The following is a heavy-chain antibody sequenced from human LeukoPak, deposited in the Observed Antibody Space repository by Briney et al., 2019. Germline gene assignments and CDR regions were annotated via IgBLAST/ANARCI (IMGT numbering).Heavy chain of an antibody. CDR3: ARVHLRIPDY. D-gene: IGHD3-3*02. CDR1: GGSISSSSYY. Sequence: PSETLSLTCAVSGGSISSSSYYWGWIRQPPGKGLEWIGSIYYSGSTYYNPSLKSRVTISVDTSKNQFSLKLSSVTAADTAVYYCARVHLRIPDYWGQGTLVTVSS. V-gene: IGHV4-39*07. J-gene: IGHJ4*02. CDR2: IYYSGST.